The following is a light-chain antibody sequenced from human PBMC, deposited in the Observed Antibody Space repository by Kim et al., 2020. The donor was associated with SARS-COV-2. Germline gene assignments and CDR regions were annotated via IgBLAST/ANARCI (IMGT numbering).Light chain of an antibody. CDR2: DAS. Sequence: EIVLTQSPATLSLSPGERATLSCRASQSVSSYLAWYQQKPGQAPRLLIYDASNRATGIPSRFSGSGSGTDFTLTISSLEPEDFAVYYCQQRGNWPPITFGQVTRLEIK. CDR1: QSVSSY. CDR3: QQRGNWPPIT. V-gene: IGKV3-11*01. J-gene: IGKJ5*01.